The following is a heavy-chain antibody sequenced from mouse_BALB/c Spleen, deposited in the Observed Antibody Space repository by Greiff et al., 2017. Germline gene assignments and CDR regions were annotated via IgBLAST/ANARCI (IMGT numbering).Heavy chain of an antibody. CDR3: ARGGITTGAMDY. V-gene: IGHV5-4*02. CDR2: ISDGGSYT. D-gene: IGHD2-4*01. CDR1: GFTFSDYY. J-gene: IGHJ4*01. Sequence: EVMLVESGGGLVKPGGSLKLSCAASGFTFSDYYMYWVRQTPEKRLEWVATISDGGSYTYYPDSVKGRFTISRDNAKNNLYLQMSSLKSEDTAMYYCARGGITTGAMDYCGQGTSVTVSS.